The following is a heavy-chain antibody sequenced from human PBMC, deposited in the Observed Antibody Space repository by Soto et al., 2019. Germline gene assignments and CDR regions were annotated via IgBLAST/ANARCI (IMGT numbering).Heavy chain of an antibody. D-gene: IGHD3-22*01. V-gene: IGHV4-34*01. CDR2: INHSGST. Sequence: SETLSLTCAVYGGSFSGYYWSWIRQPPGKGLEWIGEINHSGSTNYNPSLKSRVTISVDTSKNQFSLKLSSVTAADTAVYYCARDSSGYYPFDYWGQGTLVTVSS. CDR1: GGSFSGYY. CDR3: ARDSSGYYPFDY. J-gene: IGHJ4*02.